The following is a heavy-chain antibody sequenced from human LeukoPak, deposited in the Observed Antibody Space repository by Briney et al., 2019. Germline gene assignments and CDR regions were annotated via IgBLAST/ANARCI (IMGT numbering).Heavy chain of an antibody. CDR2: IYYSGNT. J-gene: IGHJ3*02. CDR3: ARHQRAYYYGSGSYNHAFDI. V-gene: IGHV4-39*07. Sequence: ETLSLTCSVSGGSIRSTTYYWGWIRQPPGKGLEWIGSIYYSGNTYYSPSLMSRVTISVDTSKSQFSLNLSSVTAADTAVYFCARHQRAYYYGSGSYNHAFDIWGQGTMVTVSS. CDR1: GGSIRSTTYY. D-gene: IGHD3-10*01.